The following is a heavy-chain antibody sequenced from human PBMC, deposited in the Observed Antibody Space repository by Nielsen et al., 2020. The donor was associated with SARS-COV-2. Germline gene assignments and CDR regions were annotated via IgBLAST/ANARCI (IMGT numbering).Heavy chain of an antibody. V-gene: IGHV4-34*09. CDR2: IYYSGST. Sequence: LRLSCAVYGGSFSGYYWSWIRQPPGKGLEWIGYIYYSGSTYYNPSLKSRVTISVDTSKNQFSLKLSSVTAADTAVYYCARGRSSTRSMDVWGKGTTVTVSS. CDR3: ARGRSSTRSMDV. J-gene: IGHJ6*04. D-gene: IGHD2-2*01. CDR1: GGSFSGYY.